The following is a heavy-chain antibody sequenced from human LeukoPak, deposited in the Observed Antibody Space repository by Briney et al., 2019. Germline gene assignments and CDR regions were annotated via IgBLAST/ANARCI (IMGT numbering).Heavy chain of an antibody. D-gene: IGHD4-11*01. V-gene: IGHV4-39*07. Sequence: SETLSLTCTVSGGSLSSSTYYWGWIRQPPGKGLEWIGTIYYSGSTYYNPSLQSRVTISVDTSKNQFSLKLSSVTAADTAVYYCAREGDYSNYEVAPYDYWGQGTLVTVSS. CDR3: AREGDYSNYEVAPYDY. J-gene: IGHJ4*02. CDR2: IYYSGST. CDR1: GGSLSSSTYY.